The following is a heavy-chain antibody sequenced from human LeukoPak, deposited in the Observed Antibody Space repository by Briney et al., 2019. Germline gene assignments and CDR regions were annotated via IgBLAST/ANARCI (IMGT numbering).Heavy chain of an antibody. D-gene: IGHD3-3*01. V-gene: IGHV4-59*01. J-gene: IGHJ6*03. CDR3: ARDVWSGYLPNYYYYYMDV. Sequence: SESLSLTCTVSGGSISSYYGSWVRQPPGKGLEWIGSIFYSGRTTYNPSLKTGSTISGKTPKSQFSLKLSSVTAADTAVYYCARDVWSGYLPNYYYYYMDVWGKGTTVTVSS. CDR1: GGSISSYY. CDR2: IFYSGRT.